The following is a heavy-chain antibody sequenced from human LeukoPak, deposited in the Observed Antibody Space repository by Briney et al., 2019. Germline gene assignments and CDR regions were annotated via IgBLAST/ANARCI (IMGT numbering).Heavy chain of an antibody. CDR3: ARDNGGDYGTFIDY. CDR1: GFTFSSYW. Sequence: GGSLRLSCAASGFTFSSYWMSWVRQAPGKGLEWVANIKQDGSEKYYADSVKGRFTISRDNAKNSLYLQMNSLRAEDTAVYYCARDNGGDYGTFIDYWGQGTLVTVSS. CDR2: IKQDGSEK. V-gene: IGHV3-7*03. J-gene: IGHJ4*02. D-gene: IGHD4-17*01.